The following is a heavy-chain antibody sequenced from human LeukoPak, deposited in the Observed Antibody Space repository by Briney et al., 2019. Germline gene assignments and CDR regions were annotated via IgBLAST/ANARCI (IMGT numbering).Heavy chain of an antibody. CDR2: ISSSSSYI. CDR1: GFTFSSYS. D-gene: IGHD4-17*01. CDR3: ATVDYGDYFHPHAFDV. Sequence: GGSLRLSCAASGFTFSSYSMNWVRQAPGKGLEGVSSISSSSSYIYYADSVKGRFTISRDNAKNSLYLQMNSLRAEDTAVYYCATVDYGDYFHPHAFDVWGQGTMVTVSS. V-gene: IGHV3-21*01. J-gene: IGHJ3*01.